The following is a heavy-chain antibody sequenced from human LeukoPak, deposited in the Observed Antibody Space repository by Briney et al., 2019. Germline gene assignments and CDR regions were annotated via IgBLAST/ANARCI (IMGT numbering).Heavy chain of an antibody. CDR1: GYSFTSYW. CDR3: ARGYYDSSGYYDHFDY. J-gene: IGHJ4*02. Sequence: GASLKISCKGSGYSFTSYWIGWVRQLPGKGLEWMGIIYPGDSDTRYSPSFQGQVTISADKSISTAYLQWSSLKASDTAMYYCARGYYDSSGYYDHFDYWGQGTLVTVSS. CDR2: IYPGDSDT. V-gene: IGHV5-51*01. D-gene: IGHD3-22*01.